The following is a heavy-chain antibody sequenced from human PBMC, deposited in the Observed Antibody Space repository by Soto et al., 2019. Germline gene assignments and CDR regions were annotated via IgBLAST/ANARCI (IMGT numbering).Heavy chain of an antibody. V-gene: IGHV3-23*01. Sequence: GGSLRLSCAASGFTFSSYAMSWVRQAPGKGLEWVSAISGSGGSTYYADSVKGRFTISRDNSKNTLYLQMNSLRAEDTAVYYCAKDWLLDTAMNEYYYYYYYMDVWGKGTTVTVSS. CDR1: GFTFSSYA. CDR3: AKDWLLDTAMNEYYYYYYYMDV. J-gene: IGHJ6*03. D-gene: IGHD5-18*01. CDR2: ISGSGGST.